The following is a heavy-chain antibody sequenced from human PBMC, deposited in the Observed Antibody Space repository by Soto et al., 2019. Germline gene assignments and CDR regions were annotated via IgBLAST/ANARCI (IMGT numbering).Heavy chain of an antibody. CDR2: ISSSSSYI. CDR3: ASQAGTGFDY. V-gene: IGHV3-21*01. Sequence: GGSLRLSCAASGFTFSSYSMNWVRQAPGKGLEWVSSISSSSSYIYYADSVKGRFTISRDNTKNSLYLQMNSLRAEDTAVYYCASQAGTGFDYWGQGTLVTVSS. CDR1: GFTFSSYS. D-gene: IGHD6-13*01. J-gene: IGHJ4*02.